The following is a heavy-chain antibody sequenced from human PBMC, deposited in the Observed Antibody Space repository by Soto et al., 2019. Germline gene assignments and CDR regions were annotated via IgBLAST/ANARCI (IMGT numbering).Heavy chain of an antibody. J-gene: IGHJ6*02. CDR3: MKAHESGDFLGMSV. V-gene: IGHV4-61*01. CDR1: GGSVSTGMKY. Sequence: TLSLTCTVSGGSVSTGMKYWGWVRQPPGKALEFIGYMYKTGETLLNSSLKSRVTLSMETSKNQFSLTLSSVTAADTAVYFCMKAHESGDFLGMSVWGPGTTVTVSS. D-gene: IGHD3-10*01. CDR2: MYKTGET.